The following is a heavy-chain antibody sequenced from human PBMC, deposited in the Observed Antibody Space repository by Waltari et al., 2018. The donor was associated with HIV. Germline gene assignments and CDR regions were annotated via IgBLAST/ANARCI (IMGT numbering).Heavy chain of an antibody. CDR3: ARLPGWDGYNSGALDI. J-gene: IGHJ3*02. CDR1: GFSLSNARMG. Sequence: QVTLKESGPVLVKPTETLTLTCTVSGFSLSNARMGVSWIRQPPGKALEWLAHIFSNDEKSYRTSLKSRLTISKDTSKSQVVLTMTNMDPVDTATYYCARLPGWDGYNSGALDIWGQGTMVTVSS. CDR2: IFSNDEK. D-gene: IGHD5-18*01. V-gene: IGHV2-26*01.